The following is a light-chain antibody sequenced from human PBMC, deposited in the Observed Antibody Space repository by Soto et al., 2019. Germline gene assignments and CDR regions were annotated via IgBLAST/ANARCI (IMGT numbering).Light chain of an antibody. CDR2: VNN. Sequence: QSVLTQPPSASGTPGQRVTISCSGGSSNIGSNTVSWYQQLPGTAPKLVMYVNNQRSSGVPDRFSGYKSGTSASLAISGLQSEDEADYYCATWDDSLNGPVFGGGTQLTVL. CDR3: ATWDDSLNGPV. CDR1: SSNIGSNT. V-gene: IGLV1-44*01. J-gene: IGLJ2*01.